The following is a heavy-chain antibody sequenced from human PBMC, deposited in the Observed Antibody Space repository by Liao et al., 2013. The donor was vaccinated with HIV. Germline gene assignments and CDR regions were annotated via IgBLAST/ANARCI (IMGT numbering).Heavy chain of an antibody. J-gene: IGHJ4*02. CDR3: ARGNGDYLTYFDY. Sequence: QVQLQQWGAGLLKPSETLSLTCAVYGGSFSGYYWSWVRQPPGKGLEWIGEINQSGSTNYNPSLKSRVTISVDTSKNQFSLKLSSVTAADTAVYYCARGNGDYLTYFDYWGQGTLVTVSS. V-gene: IGHV4-34*02. CDR1: GGSFSGYY. CDR2: INQSGST. D-gene: IGHD4-17*01.